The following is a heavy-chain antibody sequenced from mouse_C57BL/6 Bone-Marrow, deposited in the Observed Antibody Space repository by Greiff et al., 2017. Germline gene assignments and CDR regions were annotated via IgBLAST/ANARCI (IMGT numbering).Heavy chain of an antibody. CDR1: GYTFTDYN. V-gene: IGHV1-22*01. D-gene: IGHD1-1*01. Sequence: VQLQQSGPELVKPGASVKMSCKASGYTFTDYNMHWVKQSHGKSLEWIGYINPNNGGTSYNQKFKGKATLTVNKSSSTAYMELRSLTSEDSAVYYCARCYYGRPHLDYWGQGTTLTVSS. J-gene: IGHJ2*01. CDR2: INPNNGGT. CDR3: ARCYYGRPHLDY.